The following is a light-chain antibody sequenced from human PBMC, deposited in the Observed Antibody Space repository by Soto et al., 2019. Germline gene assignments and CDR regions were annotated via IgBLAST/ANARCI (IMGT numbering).Light chain of an antibody. V-gene: IGLV2-14*01. J-gene: IGLJ1*01. CDR1: SSDVGGYNY. CDR3: SSYTSSSTAV. Sequence: QSALTQPASVSGSPGQSITISCTGTSSDVGGYNYVSWYQQHPGTAPKLMIYEVSNRPSGVSNRFSGSKSDNTASLTISGLQAEDEADYYCSSYTSSSTAVFGTGTKLTVL. CDR2: EVS.